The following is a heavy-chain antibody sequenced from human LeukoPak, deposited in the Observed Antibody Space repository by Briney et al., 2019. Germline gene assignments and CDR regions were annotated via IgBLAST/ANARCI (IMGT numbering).Heavy chain of an antibody. CDR1: GYSFTSYW. J-gene: IGHJ4*02. Sequence: GESLKISCKSSGYSFTSYWISWVRQMPGKGLEWMGRIDPSDSYTNYSPSFQGHVTISADKSISTAYLQWSSLKASDTAMFYCARHQVGSSYFDYWGQGTLVTVSS. CDR3: ARHQVGSSYFDY. D-gene: IGHD6-6*01. CDR2: IDPSDSYT. V-gene: IGHV5-10-1*01.